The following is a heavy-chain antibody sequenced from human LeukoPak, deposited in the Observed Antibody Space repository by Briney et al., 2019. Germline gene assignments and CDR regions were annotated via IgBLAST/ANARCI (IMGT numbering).Heavy chain of an antibody. Sequence: GGSLRLSCTASGFTFGDYAMSWVRQAPGKGLQWVGFIRSKAYGGTTEYAASVKGRFTISRDDSKSIAYLQMNSLKTEDTAVYYCTRTGTPYYYYGMDDWGQGTTVTVSS. J-gene: IGHJ6*02. CDR1: GFTFGDYA. D-gene: IGHD1-1*01. CDR2: IRSKAYGGTT. V-gene: IGHV3-49*04. CDR3: TRTGTPYYYYGMDD.